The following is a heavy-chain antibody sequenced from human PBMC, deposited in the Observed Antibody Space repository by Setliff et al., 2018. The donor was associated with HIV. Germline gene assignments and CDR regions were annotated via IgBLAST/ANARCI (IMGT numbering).Heavy chain of an antibody. CDR1: GGSISSSSYY. CDR2: MYYGGST. J-gene: IGHJ4*02. CDR3: ARVFVDTAVLRVLEYYFDS. V-gene: IGHV4-39*07. Sequence: SETLSLTCTVSGGSISSSSYYWGWVRQPPGKGLEWIGSMYYGGSTYYTPSLKSRITISLDTSKNQFSLRMRSVTAADTAVYYCARVFVDTAVLRVLEYYFDSWGRGTLVTVSS. D-gene: IGHD5-18*01.